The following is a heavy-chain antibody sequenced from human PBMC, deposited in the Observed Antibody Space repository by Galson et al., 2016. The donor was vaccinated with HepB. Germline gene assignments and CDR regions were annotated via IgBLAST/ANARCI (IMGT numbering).Heavy chain of an antibody. D-gene: IGHD1-1*01. CDR3: ARHPPGDQSYDY. V-gene: IGHV6-1*01. CDR2: TYYRSKWDY. CDR1: GDSVSSNSDA. J-gene: IGHJ4*02. Sequence: CAISGDSVSSNSDAWNWIRQSPSRGLEWLGRTYYRSKWDYEYADYVKGRIIINPDTSKNQFSLHLTYVTHADTAVYYCARHPPGDQSYDYWGQGTRVTVPS.